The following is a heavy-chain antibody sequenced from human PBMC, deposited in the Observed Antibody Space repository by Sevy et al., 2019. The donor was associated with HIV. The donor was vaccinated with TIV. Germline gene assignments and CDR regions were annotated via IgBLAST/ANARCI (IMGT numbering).Heavy chain of an antibody. D-gene: IGHD1-26*01. CDR2: LSGSGGSI. CDR3: AKDRRWELGDSFDV. V-gene: IGHV3-23*01. J-gene: IGHJ3*01. CDR1: GFTSSNYA. Sequence: GGSLRLSCAASGFTSSNYAMSWVRQAPGKGLEWVSGLSGSGGSIYYADSVKGRFTISRDNSRITLYLQMNSLRAEDTAVYYCAKDRRWELGDSFDVWGQGTMVTVSS.